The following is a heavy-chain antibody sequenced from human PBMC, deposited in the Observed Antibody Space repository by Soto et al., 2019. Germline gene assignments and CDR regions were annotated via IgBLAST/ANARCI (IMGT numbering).Heavy chain of an antibody. CDR2: IYHSGST. J-gene: IGHJ6*02. CDR3: ASRLRFLEWLPDYYYYGMDV. CDR1: GGSISSSNW. V-gene: IGHV4-4*02. D-gene: IGHD3-3*01. Sequence: LSLTCAVSGGSISSSNWRSWVRQPPGKGLEWIGEIYHSGSTNYNPSLKSRVTISVDKSKNQFSLKLSSVTAADTAVYYCASRLRFLEWLPDYYYYGMDVWGQGTTVTVSS.